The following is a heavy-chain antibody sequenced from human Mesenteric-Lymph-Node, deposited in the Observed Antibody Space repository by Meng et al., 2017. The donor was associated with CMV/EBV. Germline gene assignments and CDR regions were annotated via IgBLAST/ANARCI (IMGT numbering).Heavy chain of an antibody. J-gene: IGHJ4*02. D-gene: IGHD6-19*01. Sequence: GESLKISCTASGFLFSSFTMNWVRQAPGQGLEWVAGISFDGDGRYDADSVKGRFTISRDNAKNSLYLQMNSLRAEDTALYYCAKDINGYSSGGGDYWGQGTLVTVSS. V-gene: IGHV3-30-3*01. CDR1: GFLFSSFT. CDR3: AKDINGYSSGGGDY. CDR2: ISFDGDGR.